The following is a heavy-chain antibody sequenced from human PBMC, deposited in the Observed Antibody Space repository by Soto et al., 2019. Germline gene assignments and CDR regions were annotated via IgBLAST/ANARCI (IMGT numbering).Heavy chain of an antibody. D-gene: IGHD1-26*01. CDR3: AADGRGAYFDY. J-gene: IGHJ4*02. V-gene: IGHV5-10-1*01. Sequence: EVQLVQSGPEVQKPGESLKISCKASGYSFTFYWISWVRQMPGKGLEWMGRIDPGDSYTSYSPSFQGHVTISADKSISTAYLQGSSLKASDTAMYYCAADGRGAYFDYWGQGTLVTVSS. CDR1: GYSFTFYW. CDR2: IDPGDSYT.